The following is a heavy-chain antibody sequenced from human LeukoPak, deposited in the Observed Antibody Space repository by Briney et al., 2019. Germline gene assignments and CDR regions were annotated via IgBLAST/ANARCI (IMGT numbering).Heavy chain of an antibody. Sequence: SETLSLTCTVSGGSISSSSYYWGWIRQPPGKGLEWIGSIYYSGSTYYNPSLKSRVTISVDTSKNQFSLKLSSVTAADTAVYYCARDRMNYYDSSGYYCLDYWGQGTLVTVSS. V-gene: IGHV4-39*07. CDR2: IYYSGST. D-gene: IGHD3-22*01. J-gene: IGHJ4*02. CDR1: GGSISSSSYY. CDR3: ARDRMNYYDSSGYYCLDY.